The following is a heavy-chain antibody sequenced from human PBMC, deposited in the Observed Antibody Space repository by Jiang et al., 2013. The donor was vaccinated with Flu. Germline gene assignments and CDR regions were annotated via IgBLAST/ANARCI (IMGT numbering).Heavy chain of an antibody. J-gene: IGHJ4*02. V-gene: IGHV3-21*01. CDR2: ISSSSRSI. CDR1: GFTFSSYS. Sequence: QLVESGGGLVKPGGSLRLSCATSGFTFSSYSMNWVRQAPGKGLEWVSSISSSSRSINYADSLKGRFTISRDNAKNSLYLQMNSLRVEDTAVFFCARDSTNFDYWGQGTLVTVSS. CDR3: ARDSTNFDY.